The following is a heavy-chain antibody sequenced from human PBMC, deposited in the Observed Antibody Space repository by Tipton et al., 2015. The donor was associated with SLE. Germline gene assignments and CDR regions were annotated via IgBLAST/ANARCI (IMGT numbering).Heavy chain of an antibody. V-gene: IGHV4-59*11. CDR2: IYYSGST. J-gene: IGHJ3*01. CDR3: AREDEYSSSPGSFDF. CDR1: GGSISSHY. D-gene: IGHD6-6*01. Sequence: PGLVKPSETLSLSCTVSGGSISSHYWNWIRQPPGKGLEWIGHIYYSGSTNYNPSLKSRVTISVDTSKNQFSLMLTSLIAADTAVYYCAREDEYSSSPGSFDFWGRGTMVTVSS.